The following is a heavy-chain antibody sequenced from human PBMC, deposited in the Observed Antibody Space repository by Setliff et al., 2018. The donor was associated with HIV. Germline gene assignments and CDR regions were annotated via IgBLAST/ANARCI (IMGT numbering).Heavy chain of an antibody. J-gene: IGHJ4*02. V-gene: IGHV3-30*04. CDR3: ARPQGSYDSSGYYNY. Sequence: GGSLRLSCAASGFAFGDHTVHWVRQAPGKGLEWVTFISYDGSNKYYADSVKGRFTISRDNSNTTLYLQMNSLRAEDTAVYYCARPQGSYDSSGYYNYWGRGTLVTVSS. CDR1: GFAFGDHT. CDR2: ISYDGSNK. D-gene: IGHD3-22*01.